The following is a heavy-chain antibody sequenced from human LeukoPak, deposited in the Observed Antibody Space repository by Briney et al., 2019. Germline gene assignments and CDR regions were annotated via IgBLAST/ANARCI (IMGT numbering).Heavy chain of an antibody. D-gene: IGHD1-20*01. V-gene: IGHV3-21*01. CDR1: GFTFSSYS. CDR2: ISSSSSYI. Sequence: PGGSLRLSCAASGFTFSSYSMNWVRQAPGKGLEWVSSISSSSSYIKNADSVKGRFTISRDNAKNSLYLQMNSLRAEDTAVYYCARDQQKYNWNGQNAFDIWGQGTMITVSS. CDR3: ARDQQKYNWNGQNAFDI. J-gene: IGHJ3*02.